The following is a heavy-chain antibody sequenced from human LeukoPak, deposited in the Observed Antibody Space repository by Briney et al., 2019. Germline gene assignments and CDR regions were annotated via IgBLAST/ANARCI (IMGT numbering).Heavy chain of an antibody. CDR3: ARDCRGSSTSCYFDY. Sequence: ASVKVSCKASGYTFTNYDINWVRQATGQGLEWMGWLNPHSGNTGYAQKFQGRVTMTTDTSTSTAYMELRSLRSDDTAVYYCARDCRGSSTSCYFDYWGQGTLVTVSS. CDR2: LNPHSGNT. D-gene: IGHD2-2*01. V-gene: IGHV1-8*01. J-gene: IGHJ4*02. CDR1: GYTFTNYD.